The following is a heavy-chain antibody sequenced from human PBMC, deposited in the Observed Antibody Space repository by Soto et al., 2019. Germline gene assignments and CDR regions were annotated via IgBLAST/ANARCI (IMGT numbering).Heavy chain of an antibody. CDR1: GDSITSGGYS. CDR2: IYHTGSA. D-gene: IGHD3-22*01. J-gene: IGHJ4*02. Sequence: QVQLQESGSGLVKPSETLSLTCSVSGDSITSGGYSWSWIRQPPRRGLEWIGYIYHTGSASYSPSLKGRVTISVDKSKNQFSLSLNSVTAADTAIYYCARGHYGPSGYYFDSWGQGSLFTVSS. V-gene: IGHV4-30-2*01. CDR3: ARGHYGPSGYYFDS.